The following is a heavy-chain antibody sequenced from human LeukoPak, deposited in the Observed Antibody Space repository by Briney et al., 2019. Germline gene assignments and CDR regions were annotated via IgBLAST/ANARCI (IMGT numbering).Heavy chain of an antibody. D-gene: IGHD1-26*01. Sequence: PSGSLYLTCTVSGASIRNYYWSWIRQTPEKGLEWMGHIHTSGESRYYPSLESRLTMSIDTSRNQLSLKLTSVTAADTAVYFCARLGSYHDFWGQGALVTVSS. CDR2: IHTSGES. CDR1: GASIRNYY. J-gene: IGHJ4*02. CDR3: ARLGSYHDF. V-gene: IGHV4-4*09.